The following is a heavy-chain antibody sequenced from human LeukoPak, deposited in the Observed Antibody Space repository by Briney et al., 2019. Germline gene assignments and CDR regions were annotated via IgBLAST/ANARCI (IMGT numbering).Heavy chain of an antibody. D-gene: IGHD6-19*01. J-gene: IGHJ3*02. V-gene: IGHV4-59*02. CDR3: ARDLRNSSGSRRGAFDI. Sequence: SETLSLTWTVSGGSVSNYYWSWIRQPTGKGLEWIGYIHYSGNTNYNPSLRSRVTISVDTSKNQFSLNLRSVAAADTAVYYCARDLRNSSGSRRGAFDIWGQGTMVTVSS. CDR1: GGSVSNYY. CDR2: IHYSGNT.